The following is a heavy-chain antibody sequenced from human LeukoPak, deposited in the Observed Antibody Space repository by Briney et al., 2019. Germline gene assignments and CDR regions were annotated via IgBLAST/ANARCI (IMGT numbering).Heavy chain of an antibody. J-gene: IGHJ6*02. Sequence: GGSLRLSCAASGFTFSTYSLNWVRQAPGKGLEWVSSISKISSGSYRYYADSVKGRFTISRDNSKNTLYLQMNSLRAEDTAVYYCASSRSIAAAGDGMDVWGQGTTVTVSS. CDR3: ASSRSIAAAGDGMDV. CDR2: ISKISSGSYR. V-gene: IGHV3-21*01. D-gene: IGHD6-13*01. CDR1: GFTFSTYS.